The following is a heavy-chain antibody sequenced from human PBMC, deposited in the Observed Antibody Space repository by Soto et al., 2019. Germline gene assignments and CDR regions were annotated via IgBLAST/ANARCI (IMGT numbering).Heavy chain of an antibody. D-gene: IGHD3-16*01. J-gene: IGHJ6*02. CDR1: GFTLSAYS. CDR2: INSGSDTI. CDR3: ARPHLDRPTYYGLDV. Sequence: ESVGGLVQPGGSLRLSCAASGFTLSAYSMNWVRQAPGKGLEWISFINSGSDTIYYGDSVKGRFTISRDNAKNALYLQMNSLRDDDTAVYYCARPHLDRPTYYGLDVWGQGTTVTVSS. V-gene: IGHV3-48*02.